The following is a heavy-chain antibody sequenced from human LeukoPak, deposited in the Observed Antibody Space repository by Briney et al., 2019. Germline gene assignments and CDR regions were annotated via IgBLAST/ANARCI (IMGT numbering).Heavy chain of an antibody. D-gene: IGHD1-26*01. CDR3: ARSWDARLNFDY. CDR2: IYSGGST. CDR1: GFIFSSNY. Sequence: PGGSLRLSCAASGFIFSSNYMNWVHQAPGKGLEWVSVIYSGGSTYYADSVKGRFTISRDNSKNTVHLQMNDLRAEDTAVYYCARSWDARLNFDYWGQGTLVTVSS. J-gene: IGHJ4*02. V-gene: IGHV3-66*02.